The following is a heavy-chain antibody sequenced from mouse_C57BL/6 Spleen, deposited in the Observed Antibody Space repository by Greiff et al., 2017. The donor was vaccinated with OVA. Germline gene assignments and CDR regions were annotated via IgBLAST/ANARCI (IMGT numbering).Heavy chain of an antibody. CDR2: IDPENGDT. Sequence: VQLQQSGAELVRPGASVKLSCTASGFNIKDDYMHWVKQRPEQGLEWIGWIDPENGDTEYASKFPGKAALTAATSSNPAYLQLSSLTSEDTAVYYFTTDSSGYASWVAYWGQGTLVTVSA. J-gene: IGHJ3*01. V-gene: IGHV14-4*01. D-gene: IGHD3-2*02. CDR1: GFNIKDDY. CDR3: TTDSSGYASWVAY.